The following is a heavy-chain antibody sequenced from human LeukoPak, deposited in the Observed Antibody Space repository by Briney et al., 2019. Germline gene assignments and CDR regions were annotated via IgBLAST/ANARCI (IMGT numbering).Heavy chain of an antibody. V-gene: IGHV3-7*01. CDR1: GVTFSSYW. CDR3: ARDLITGAPGADY. Sequence: PGGSLRLSCAASGVTFSSYWMSWVRQAPGKGLEWVANIKQDGSERYYVDSVKGRFTISRDNAKNSLYLRMNSLRDEDTAVYYCARDLITGAPGADYWGQGTLVTVSS. D-gene: IGHD7-27*01. J-gene: IGHJ4*02. CDR2: IKQDGSER.